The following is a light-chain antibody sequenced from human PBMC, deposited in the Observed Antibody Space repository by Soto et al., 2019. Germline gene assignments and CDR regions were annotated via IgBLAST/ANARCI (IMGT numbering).Light chain of an antibody. CDR1: QSISRR. Sequence: DIHLTQSPSTLSASVGDRITITCRASQSISRRLAWYQQKPGKAPKLVIYTTSSLESGVPSRFSGSGSGTEFTLTISSLQPDDFATYYCQHYKDYSWTFGQGTKVEIK. V-gene: IGKV1-5*03. CDR3: QHYKDYSWT. CDR2: TTS. J-gene: IGKJ1*01.